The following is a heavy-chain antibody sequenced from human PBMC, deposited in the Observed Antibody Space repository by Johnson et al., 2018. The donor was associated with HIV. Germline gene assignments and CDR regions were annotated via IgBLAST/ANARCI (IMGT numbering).Heavy chain of an antibody. V-gene: IGHV3-20*03. J-gene: IGHJ3*02. CDR3: ARESTHWGGDYVSYGLEI. D-gene: IGHD4-17*01. CDR1: GFTFDDYG. CDR2: INWNGGNT. Sequence: DSGFTFDDYGMSWVRQVPGMGLEWVSGINWNGGNTAYADSVKGRFTISRDNAKNSLYLQMNSLRVEDTAVYYCARESTHWGGDYVSYGLEIWVQGTIVTVSS.